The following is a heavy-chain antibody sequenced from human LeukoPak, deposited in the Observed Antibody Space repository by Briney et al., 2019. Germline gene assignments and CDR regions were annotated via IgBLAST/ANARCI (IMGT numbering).Heavy chain of an antibody. Sequence: SETLSLTCTVSGGSISSDYWSWIRQPPGKGLEWIGYIYYSGSTYYNPSLKSRVTISVDTSKNQFSLRLTSVTAADTAVYYCARVDWASGTDYWGQGTLVTVSS. CDR2: IYYSGST. CDR1: GGSISSDY. J-gene: IGHJ4*02. D-gene: IGHD3/OR15-3a*01. V-gene: IGHV4-30-4*01. CDR3: ARVDWASGTDY.